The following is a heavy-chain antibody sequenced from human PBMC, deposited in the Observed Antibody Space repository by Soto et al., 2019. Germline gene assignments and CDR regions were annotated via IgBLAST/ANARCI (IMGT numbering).Heavy chain of an antibody. V-gene: IGHV4-34*01. D-gene: IGHD3-10*01. CDR1: GGSLTDYW. CDR3: ARDFGAGAHFDH. CDR2: INHIGES. J-gene: IGHJ4*02. Sequence: QVHLQQWGTGLLKPSEMLSLTCAVYGGSLTDYWWTWIRQTPGKGLEWIGEINHIGESNHNPSLKSRVTISLDTSQNQFSLKLTSVTVADTAVYYRARDFGAGAHFDHWGQGSLVTVSS.